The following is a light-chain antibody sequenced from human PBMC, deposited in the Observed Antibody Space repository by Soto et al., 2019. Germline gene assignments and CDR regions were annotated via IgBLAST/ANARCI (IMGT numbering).Light chain of an antibody. CDR2: EVS. Sequence: QSALTQPASVSGAPGQSITISCTGTSTDVGGYNYVSWYQQHPGKAPKLMIYEVSNRPSGVSNRFSGSKSGTTASLTISGLQDEDEADYYCSSYTRSSTRVFGTGTKLTVL. CDR3: SSYTRSSTRV. V-gene: IGLV2-14*01. J-gene: IGLJ1*01. CDR1: STDVGGYNY.